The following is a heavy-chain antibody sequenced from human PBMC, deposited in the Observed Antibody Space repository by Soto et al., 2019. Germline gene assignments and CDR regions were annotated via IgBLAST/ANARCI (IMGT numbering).Heavy chain of an antibody. D-gene: IGHD2-15*01. CDR3: ARDLGGWPDY. CDR2: INAGNGNT. J-gene: IGHJ4*02. V-gene: IGHV1-3*01. CDR1: GYTFSNYA. Sequence: ASVKVSCKASGYTFSNYAIHWVRQAPGQKLEWMGWINAGNGNTKYSQKFQGRVTITRDTSASTAYMELSSLRSEDTAVYYCARDLGGWPDYWGQGTLVTVSS.